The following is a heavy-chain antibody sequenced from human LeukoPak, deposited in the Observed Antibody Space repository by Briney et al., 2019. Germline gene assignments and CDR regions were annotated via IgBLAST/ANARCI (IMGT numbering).Heavy chain of an antibody. CDR1: GFTFSSYW. CDR3: ARDVWPSQDGDNY. CDR2: IKQDGSEK. D-gene: IGHD3-16*01. Sequence: PGGSLRLSCAASGFTFSSYWMSWVRQAPGKGLEWVANIKQDGSEKYYVDSVKGRFTISRDNAKNSLYLQMNSLRAEDTAVYYCARDVWPSQDGDNYWGQGTLVTVSS. J-gene: IGHJ4*02. V-gene: IGHV3-7*03.